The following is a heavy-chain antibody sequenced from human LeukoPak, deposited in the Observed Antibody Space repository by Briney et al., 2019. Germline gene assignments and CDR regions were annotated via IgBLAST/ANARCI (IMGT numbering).Heavy chain of an antibody. Sequence: GGSLRLSCAASGFTFSNAWMSWVRQAPGKGLEWVGRIKSKTDGGTTDYAAPVKGRFTISRDDSKNTLYLQMNSLKTEDTAVYYCTTPLAAAGNEGVFDYWGQGTLVTVSS. D-gene: IGHD6-13*01. V-gene: IGHV3-15*01. J-gene: IGHJ4*02. CDR2: IKSKTDGGTT. CDR3: TTPLAAAGNEGVFDY. CDR1: GFTFSNAW.